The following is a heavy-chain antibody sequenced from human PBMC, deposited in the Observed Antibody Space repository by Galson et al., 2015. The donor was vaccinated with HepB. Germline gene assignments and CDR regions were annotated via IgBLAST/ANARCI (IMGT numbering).Heavy chain of an antibody. CDR2: ISYDGSNK. D-gene: IGHD6-13*01. CDR1: GFTFSSYA. J-gene: IGHJ6*03. CDR3: ARGIAAADTPYYYYMDV. V-gene: IGHV3-30-3*01. Sequence: SLRLSCAASGFTFSSYAMHWVRQAPGKGLEWVAVISYDGSNKYYADSVKGRFTISRDNSKNTLYLQMNSLRAEDTAVYYCARGIAAADTPYYYYMDVWGKGTTVTVSS.